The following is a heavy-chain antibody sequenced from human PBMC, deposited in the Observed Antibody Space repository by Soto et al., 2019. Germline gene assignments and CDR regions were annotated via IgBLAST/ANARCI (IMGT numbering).Heavy chain of an antibody. J-gene: IGHJ5*02. D-gene: IGHD2-15*01. Sequence: GGSLRLSCAASGFTFDDYAMHWVRQAPGKGLEWVSGISWNSGSIGYADSVKGRFTISRDNAKNSLYLQMNSLRAEDTALYYCAKDRSPGGYCSGGSCYVHWFDPWGQGTLVTVSS. CDR2: ISWNSGSI. V-gene: IGHV3-9*01. CDR1: GFTFDDYA. CDR3: AKDRSPGGYCSGGSCYVHWFDP.